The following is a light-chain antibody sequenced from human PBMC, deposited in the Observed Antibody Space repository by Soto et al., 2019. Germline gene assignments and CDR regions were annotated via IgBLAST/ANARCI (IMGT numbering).Light chain of an antibody. J-gene: IGKJ2*01. CDR3: QQLNSYPYT. V-gene: IGKV1-9*01. CDR2: AAS. CDR1: QGISSS. Sequence: DIQLTQSPSFLSASVGDRVTITCRASQGISSSLAWYQQKPGKAPKLLIYAASTLQSGVPSRFSGSGSGTEFTLTISSLQPEDFATDYCQQLNSYPYTFGQGTKLEIK.